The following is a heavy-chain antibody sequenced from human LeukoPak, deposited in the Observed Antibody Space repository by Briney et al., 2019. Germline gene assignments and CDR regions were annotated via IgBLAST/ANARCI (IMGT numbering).Heavy chain of an antibody. Sequence: SQTLSLTCTVSGGSLSSGDYYWGSIRQPPGTSLEWIGYIYYSGSTYYNPSLKSRITISVDTPKNQFSLKLSSVTAADTAVYYCARGGYSGSYPLYYYYGMDVWGQGTTVTVSS. CDR2: IYYSGST. V-gene: IGHV4-30-4*01. CDR3: ARGGYSGSYPLYYYYGMDV. D-gene: IGHD1-26*01. J-gene: IGHJ6*02. CDR1: GGSLSSGDYY.